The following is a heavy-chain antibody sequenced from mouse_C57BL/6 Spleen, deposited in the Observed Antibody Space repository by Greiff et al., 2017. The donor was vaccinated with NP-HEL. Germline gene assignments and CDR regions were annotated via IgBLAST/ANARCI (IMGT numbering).Heavy chain of an antibody. CDR1: GYTFTSYG. D-gene: IGHD1-1*01. Sequence: VQLQQSGAELARPGASVKLSCKASGYTFTSYGISWVKQRTGQGLEWIGEIYPRSGNTYYNEKFKGKATLTADKSSSTAYMELRSLTSEDSAVYFCASSYDWFAYWGQGTLVTVSA. CDR2: IYPRSGNT. CDR3: ASSYDWFAY. V-gene: IGHV1-81*01. J-gene: IGHJ3*01.